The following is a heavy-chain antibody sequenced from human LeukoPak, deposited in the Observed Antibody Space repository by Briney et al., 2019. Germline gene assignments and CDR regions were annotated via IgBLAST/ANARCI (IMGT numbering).Heavy chain of an antibody. CDR2: INHSGST. V-gene: IGHV4-34*01. CDR1: GGSFSGYY. CDR3: ARHDFWSGKYWFDP. Sequence: LETLSLTCAVYGGSFSGYYWSWIRQPPGKGLEWIGEINHSGSTNYNPSLKSRVTISVDTSKNQFSLKLSSVTAADTAVYYCARHDFWSGKYWFDPWGQGTLVTVSS. D-gene: IGHD3-3*01. J-gene: IGHJ5*02.